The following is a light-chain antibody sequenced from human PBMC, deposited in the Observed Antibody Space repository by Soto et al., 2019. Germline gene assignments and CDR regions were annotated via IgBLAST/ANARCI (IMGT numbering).Light chain of an antibody. Sequence: EIVFTQSPGTLSLSPGETATLSCRASQSVRRDYLAWLQQKPGQAPRVLIYGASSRAAGIPDRFSGSGSGTAFTLTISRLEAEDSAVYYCQQYGAAPRTFGQGTKVDI. CDR3: QQYGAAPRT. J-gene: IGKJ1*01. V-gene: IGKV3-20*01. CDR1: QSVRRDY. CDR2: GAS.